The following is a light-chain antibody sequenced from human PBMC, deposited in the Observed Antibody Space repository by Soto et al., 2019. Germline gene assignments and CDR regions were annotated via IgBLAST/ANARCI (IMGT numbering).Light chain of an antibody. Sequence: QSALTQPPSASGSRGQSVTISCTGTSVDINYVSWFQQHPGKAPKLIICEVTKRPSGVPDRFSGSKSGNTASLTVSGLQDDDEADYYCSSYAGRDIWVFGGGTQLNVL. CDR2: EVT. J-gene: IGLJ3*02. CDR3: SSYAGRDIWV. V-gene: IGLV2-8*01. CDR1: SVDINY.